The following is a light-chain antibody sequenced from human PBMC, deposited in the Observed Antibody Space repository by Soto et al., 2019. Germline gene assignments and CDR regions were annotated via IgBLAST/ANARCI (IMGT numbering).Light chain of an antibody. Sequence: DIQMTQSPSTLSASVGDRVTIACRASQSISSWLAWYQQKPGKAPKLLIYKASSLESGVPSRLSGSGSGTEFTLTISSRQPDDFATYYCQQYNSYPLTFGGGTKVEIK. CDR1: QSISSW. V-gene: IGKV1-5*03. J-gene: IGKJ4*01. CDR3: QQYNSYPLT. CDR2: KAS.